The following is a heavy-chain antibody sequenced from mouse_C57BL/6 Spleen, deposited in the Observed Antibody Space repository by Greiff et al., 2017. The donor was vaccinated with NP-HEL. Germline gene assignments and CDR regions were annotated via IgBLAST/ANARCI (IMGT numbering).Heavy chain of an antibody. CDR3: AREGYDYPSWFAY. V-gene: IGHV1-80*01. CDR2: IYPGDGDT. J-gene: IGHJ3*01. D-gene: IGHD2-4*01. CDR1: GYAFSSYW. Sequence: QVQLQQSGAELVKPGASVKISCKASGYAFSSYWMNWVKQRPGKGLEWIGQIYPGDGDTNYNGKFKGKATLTADKSSSTAYMQLSSLTSEDSAVYFCAREGYDYPSWFAYWGQGTLVTVSA.